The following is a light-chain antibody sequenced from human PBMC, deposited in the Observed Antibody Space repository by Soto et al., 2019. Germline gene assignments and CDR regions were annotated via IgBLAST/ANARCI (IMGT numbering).Light chain of an antibody. CDR3: QQYDNLPIT. J-gene: IGKJ5*01. V-gene: IGKV1-33*01. CDR2: DAS. Sequence: DIQMTQSPSSLSASVGDRVTITCQASQDIDNFLNWYQQKPGKAPKLLIYDASNLETGVPSRFSGSGFGTDFTFTISSLQPEDTATYYCQQYDNLPITFGQGTRLEI. CDR1: QDIDNF.